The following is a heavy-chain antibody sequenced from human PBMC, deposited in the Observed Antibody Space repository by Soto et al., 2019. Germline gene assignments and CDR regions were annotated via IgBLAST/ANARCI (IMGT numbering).Heavy chain of an antibody. V-gene: IGHV4-59*01. Sequence: SETLSLTCTVAGGCISSYYWSWIRQPPGKGLEWIGYIYYSGSTNYNPSLKSRVTISVDTSKNQFSLKLSSVTAADTAVYYCARGHGDYLEPYFEYWGQGTLVTASS. CDR1: GGCISSYY. J-gene: IGHJ4*02. D-gene: IGHD4-17*01. CDR2: IYYSGST. CDR3: ARGHGDYLEPYFEY.